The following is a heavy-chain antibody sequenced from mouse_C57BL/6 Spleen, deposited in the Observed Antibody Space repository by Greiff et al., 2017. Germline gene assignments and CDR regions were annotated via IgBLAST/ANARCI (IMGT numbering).Heavy chain of an antibody. D-gene: IGHD3-3*01. V-gene: IGHV1-42*01. Sequence: EVQLQQSGPELVKPGASVKISCKASGYSFTGYYMNWVKQSPEKSLEWIGEINPSTGGTTYNQKFKAKATLTVDKSSSTAYMQLKSLTSEDSAVYYCARGDIAWFAYWGQGTLVTVSA. J-gene: IGHJ3*01. CDR1: GYSFTGYY. CDR3: ARGDIAWFAY. CDR2: INPSTGGT.